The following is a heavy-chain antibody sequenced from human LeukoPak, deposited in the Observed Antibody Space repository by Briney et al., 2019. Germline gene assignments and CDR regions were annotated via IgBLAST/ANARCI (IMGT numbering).Heavy chain of an antibody. D-gene: IGHD2-21*01. J-gene: IGHJ3*02. CDR1: GFTFSTYN. Sequence: RAGGSLRLSCAASGFTFSTYNMNWVRQGPGKGLEWVSSISSRSTYIYYADSVKGRFTISRDNAKNSLYLQMNNLRAEDTAMFYCATSMAQDVDAFHIWGQGTMVTVSS. CDR3: ATSMAQDVDAFHI. CDR2: ISSRSTYI. V-gene: IGHV3-21*01.